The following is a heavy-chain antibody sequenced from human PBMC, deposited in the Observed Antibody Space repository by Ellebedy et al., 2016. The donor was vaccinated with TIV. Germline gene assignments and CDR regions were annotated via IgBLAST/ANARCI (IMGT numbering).Heavy chain of an antibody. J-gene: IGHJ4*02. CDR1: GGSISGHY. Sequence: SETLSLTCTVSGGSISGHYWSWIRQSPGKGLEWIGFIHYSGTTTYNPSLNSRVTMSVDTSKNQFSLKLSSVTAADTAVYYCASASQRELLFDYWGQGTLVTVSS. CDR2: IHYSGTT. CDR3: ASASQRELLFDY. V-gene: IGHV4-59*11. D-gene: IGHD1-26*01.